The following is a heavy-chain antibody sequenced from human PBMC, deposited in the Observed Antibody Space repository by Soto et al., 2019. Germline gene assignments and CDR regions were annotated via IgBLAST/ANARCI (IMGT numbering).Heavy chain of an antibody. Sequence: SQTLSLTCTVSGGSISSYYWSWVRQPPGKGLEWVGYMHYSGSTNYNPSLESRVTISVDTFKNQFSLKLRSVSAADTAGYYCASNGYDYPNWFDPWGQGTLVTVSS. CDR3: ASNGYDYPNWFDP. CDR1: GGSISSYY. V-gene: IGHV4-59*01. D-gene: IGHD3-22*01. CDR2: MHYSGST. J-gene: IGHJ5*02.